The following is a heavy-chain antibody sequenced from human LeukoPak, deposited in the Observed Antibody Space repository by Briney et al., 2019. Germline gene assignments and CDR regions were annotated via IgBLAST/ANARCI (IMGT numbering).Heavy chain of an antibody. CDR3: ARTYYYDSSGYYDHDY. V-gene: IGHV2-70*11. Sequence: TLSLTCTVSGGSISSSSYYWGWIRQPPGKALEWLARIDWDDDKHYSTSLKTRLTISRDTSKNQVVLTMTNMDPVDTATYYCARTYYYDSSGYYDHDYWGQGTLVTVSS. CDR1: GGSISSSSYY. CDR2: IDWDDDK. D-gene: IGHD3-22*01. J-gene: IGHJ4*02.